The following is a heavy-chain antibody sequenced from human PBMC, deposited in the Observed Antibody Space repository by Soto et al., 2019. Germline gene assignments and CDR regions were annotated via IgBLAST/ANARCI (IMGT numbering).Heavy chain of an antibody. CDR2: ISYDGSNK. J-gene: IGHJ4*02. V-gene: IGHV3-30*18. CDR1: GFTFSSYG. Sequence: QVQLVESGGGVVQPGRSLRLSCAASGFTFSSYGMHWVRQAPGKGLEWVAVISYDGSNKYYADSVKGRFTISRDNSKNTLYLQMNSLRAEDTAVCYCAKDVAAVAGTAVGYFDYWGQGTLVTVSS. CDR3: AKDVAAVAGTAVGYFDY. D-gene: IGHD6-19*01.